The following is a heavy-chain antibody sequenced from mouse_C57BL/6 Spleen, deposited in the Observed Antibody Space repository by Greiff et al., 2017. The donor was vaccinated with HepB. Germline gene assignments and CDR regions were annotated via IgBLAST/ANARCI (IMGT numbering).Heavy chain of an antibody. D-gene: IGHD2-4*01. Sequence: EVMLVESGGGLVKPGGSLKLSCAASGFTFSDYGMHWVRRAPEKGLEWVAYISSGSSTIYYADTVKGRFTISRDNAKNTLFLQMTSLRSEDTAMYYCARDDYDGFDYWGQGTTLTVSS. J-gene: IGHJ2*01. V-gene: IGHV5-17*01. CDR1: GFTFSDYG. CDR3: ARDDYDGFDY. CDR2: ISSGSSTI.